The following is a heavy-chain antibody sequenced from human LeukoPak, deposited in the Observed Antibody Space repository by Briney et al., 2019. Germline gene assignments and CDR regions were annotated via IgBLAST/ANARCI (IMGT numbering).Heavy chain of an antibody. CDR1: GDSISSYY. D-gene: IGHD3-22*01. V-gene: IGHV4-59*08. J-gene: IGHJ4*02. Sequence: SETLSLTCTVSGDSISSYYYSWIRQPPGKGLEWISYIYYSGSTNYNPSLKSRVTISVDTSKNQFSLKLSSVTAADTAVYYCARTDYYDSSGYPPILDYWGQGTLVTVSS. CDR2: IYYSGST. CDR3: ARTDYYDSSGYPPILDY.